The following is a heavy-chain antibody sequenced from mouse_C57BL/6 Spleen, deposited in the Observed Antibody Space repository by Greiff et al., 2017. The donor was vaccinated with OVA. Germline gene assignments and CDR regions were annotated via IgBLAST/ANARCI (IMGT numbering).Heavy chain of an antibody. CDR1: GYTFTTYP. Sequence: VQLKESGAELVRPGASVTMSCKASGYTFTTYPMEWMKQNHGQSLEWIGNFHPYNDDTTYNEKFKGKATLTVEKSSSTVYLELSRLTSDDSAFYCCERGYYGIPFADWGQGTLVTVYA. J-gene: IGHJ3*01. V-gene: IGHV1-47*01. CDR3: ERGYYGIPFAD. CDR2: FHPYNDDT. D-gene: IGHD2-1*01.